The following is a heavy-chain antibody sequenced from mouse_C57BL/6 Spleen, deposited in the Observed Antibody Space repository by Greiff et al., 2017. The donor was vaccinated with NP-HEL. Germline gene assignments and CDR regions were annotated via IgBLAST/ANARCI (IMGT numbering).Heavy chain of an antibody. V-gene: IGHV3-6*01. CDR1: GYSITSGYY. CDR3: AREVLGGYAMDY. D-gene: IGHD3-3*01. CDR2: ISYDGSN. Sequence: ASGPGLVKPSQSLSLTCSVTGYSITSGYYWNWIRQFPGNKLEWMGYISYDGSNNYNPSLKNRISITRDTSKNQFFLKLNSVTTEDTATYYCAREVLGGYAMDYWGQGTSVTVSS. J-gene: IGHJ4*01.